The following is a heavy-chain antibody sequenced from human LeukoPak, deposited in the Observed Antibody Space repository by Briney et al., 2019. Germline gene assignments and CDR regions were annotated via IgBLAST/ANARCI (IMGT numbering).Heavy chain of an antibody. CDR3: AREIRHYDILTGYYLAAFDY. V-gene: IGHV4-34*01. Sequence: SETLSLTCAVYGGSFSGYYWSWIRQPPGKGLEWIGEINHSGSTNYNPSLKSRVTISVDTSKSQFSLKLSSVTAADTAVYYCAREIRHYDILTGYYLAAFDYWGQGTLVTVSS. D-gene: IGHD3-9*01. J-gene: IGHJ4*02. CDR2: INHSGST. CDR1: GGSFSGYY.